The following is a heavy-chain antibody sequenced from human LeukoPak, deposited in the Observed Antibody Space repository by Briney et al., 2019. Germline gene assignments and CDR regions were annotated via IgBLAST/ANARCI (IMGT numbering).Heavy chain of an antibody. CDR3: ARGRYYDITHYYHYYMDV. CDR1: GYTFTSYG. V-gene: IGHV1-18*01. D-gene: IGHD3-9*01. Sequence: ASVKVSCKASGYTFTSYGISWVRQAPGQGLEWMGWISGYNGNTNYAQQKLQGRVTMTTDTSTSTAYMELSSLRSEDTAVYYCARGRYYDITHYYHYYMDVWGKGTTVTISS. J-gene: IGHJ6*03. CDR2: ISGYNGNT.